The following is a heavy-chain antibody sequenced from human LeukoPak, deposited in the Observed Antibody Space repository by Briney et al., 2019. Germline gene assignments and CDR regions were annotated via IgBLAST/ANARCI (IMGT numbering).Heavy chain of an antibody. Sequence: ASVKVSCKASGYTFTGYYMHWVRQAPGQGLEWMGWINPNSGGTNYAQKFQGRVTMTRDTSISTAYMELSRLRSDDSAVYYCARLGVEMATPHVDPGWHYFDYWGQGTLVTVSS. CDR3: ARLGVEMATPHVDPGWHYFDY. CDR2: INPNSGGT. CDR1: GYTFTGYY. D-gene: IGHD5-24*01. J-gene: IGHJ4*02. V-gene: IGHV1-2*02.